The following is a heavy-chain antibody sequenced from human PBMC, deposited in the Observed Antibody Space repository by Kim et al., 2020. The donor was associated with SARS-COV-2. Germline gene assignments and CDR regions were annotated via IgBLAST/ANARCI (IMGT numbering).Heavy chain of an antibody. Sequence: GGSLRLSCAASGFTFDDYAMHWVRQAPGKGLEWVSGISWNSGSIGYADSVKGRFTISRDNAKNSLYLQMNSLRAEDTALYYCAKDMSSSVWTGFVPWGLG. D-gene: IGHD3-16*01. CDR2: ISWNSGSI. CDR1: GFTFDDYA. J-gene: IGHJ5*02. CDR3: AKDMSSSVWTGFVP. V-gene: IGHV3-9*01.